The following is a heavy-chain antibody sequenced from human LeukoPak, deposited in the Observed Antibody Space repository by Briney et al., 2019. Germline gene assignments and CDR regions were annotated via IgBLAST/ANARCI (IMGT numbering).Heavy chain of an antibody. CDR1: GGTFSSYA. Sequence: SVKVSCKASGGTFSSYAISWARQAPGQGLEWMGGIIPIFGTANYAQKFRGRVTITADESTSTAYMELSSLRSEDTAVYYCARVYSSSWVPDYWGQGTLVTVSS. CDR2: IIPIFGTA. D-gene: IGHD6-13*01. J-gene: IGHJ4*02. V-gene: IGHV1-69*01. CDR3: ARVYSSSWVPDY.